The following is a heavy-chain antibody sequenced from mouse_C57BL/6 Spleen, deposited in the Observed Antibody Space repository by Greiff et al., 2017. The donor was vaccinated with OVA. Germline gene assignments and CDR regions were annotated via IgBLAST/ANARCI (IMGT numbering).Heavy chain of an antibody. D-gene: IGHD1-1*01. V-gene: IGHV1-61*01. CDR1: GYTFTSYW. CDR3: ARRYYGSSYPSYFDV. Sequence: VQLQQPGAELVRPGSSVKLSCKASGYTFTSYWMDWVKQRPGQGLEWIGNIYPSDSETHYNQKFKDKATLTVDKSSSTAYMQLSSLTSEDSAVYYCARRYYGSSYPSYFDVWGTGTTVTVSS. J-gene: IGHJ1*03. CDR2: IYPSDSET.